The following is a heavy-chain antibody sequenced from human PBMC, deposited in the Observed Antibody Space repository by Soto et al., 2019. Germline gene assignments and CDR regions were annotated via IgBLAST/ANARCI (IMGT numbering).Heavy chain of an antibody. D-gene: IGHD3-10*01. V-gene: IGHV4-4*02. J-gene: IGHJ6*02. CDR3: ARGRLLWFGEDEQVLDV. Sequence: QVQLQESGPGLVKPSGTLSLTCAVSGGSISSSNWWSWVRQPPGKGLEWIGEIYHSGSTNYNPSLKSRVTISVDKSKNQCSLKLSSVTAADTAVYYCARGRLLWFGEDEQVLDVWGQGTTVTVSS. CDR2: IYHSGST. CDR1: GGSISSSNW.